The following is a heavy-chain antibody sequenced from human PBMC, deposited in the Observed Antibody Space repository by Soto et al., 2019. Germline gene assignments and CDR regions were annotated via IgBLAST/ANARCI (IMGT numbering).Heavy chain of an antibody. Sequence: QVQLVQSGAEAKKPGASVKVSCKVSGYTLTELSMHWVRQAPGKGLEWMGGFDPEDGERIYAQKFQGRVTMTEDTATDTAYMELSSLRSEDTAVYYCTTTDDYGDYEDAFDIWGQGTMVTVSS. CDR3: TTTDDYGDYEDAFDI. V-gene: IGHV1-24*01. D-gene: IGHD4-17*01. J-gene: IGHJ3*02. CDR2: FDPEDGER. CDR1: GYTLTELS.